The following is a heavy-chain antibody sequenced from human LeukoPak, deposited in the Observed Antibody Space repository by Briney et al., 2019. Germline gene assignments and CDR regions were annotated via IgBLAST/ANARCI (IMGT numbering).Heavy chain of an antibody. CDR2: IYYSGGT. J-gene: IGHJ4*02. CDR1: GGSISSYY. V-gene: IGHV4-59*08. D-gene: IGHD6-19*01. CDR3: ARLGSRAAVAGTIDY. Sequence: PSETLSLTCTVSGGSISSYYWSWIRQPPGKGLEWIGYIYYSGGTNYNPSLKSRVTISVDTSKNQFSLKLSSVTAADTAVYYCARLGSRAAVAGTIDYWGQGTLVTVSS.